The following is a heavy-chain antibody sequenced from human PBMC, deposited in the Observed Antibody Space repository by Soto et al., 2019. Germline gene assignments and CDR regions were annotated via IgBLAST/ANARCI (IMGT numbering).Heavy chain of an antibody. D-gene: IGHD3-9*01. J-gene: IGHJ6*03. CDR2: ISAYNGNT. Sequence: ASVKVSCKASGYTFTSYGISWVRQAPGQGLEWMGWISAYNGNTNYAQKLQGRVTMTTDTSTSTAYMELRSLRSDDTAVYYCARGLTGEDYYYYMDVWGKGTTVTVSS. V-gene: IGHV1-18*01. CDR3: ARGLTGEDYYYYMDV. CDR1: GYTFTSYG.